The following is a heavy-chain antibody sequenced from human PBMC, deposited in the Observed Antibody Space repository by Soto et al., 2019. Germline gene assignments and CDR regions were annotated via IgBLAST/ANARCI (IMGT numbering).Heavy chain of an antibody. CDR2: IYFSGST. CDR3: ARVGGVAARTFAY. Sequence: SDTLSHTCPFSGLSISSDCWIWVRQPPGKGLEWIGYIYFSGSTNYNPSLESRVTISLDASKTQFSLKLRSLTTADTAVYYCARVGGVAARTFAYWGQGTLVPVS. CDR1: GLSISSDC. V-gene: IGHV4-59*01. J-gene: IGHJ4*02. D-gene: IGHD6-6*01.